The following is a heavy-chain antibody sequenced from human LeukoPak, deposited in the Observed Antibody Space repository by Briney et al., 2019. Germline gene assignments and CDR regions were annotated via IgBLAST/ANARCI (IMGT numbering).Heavy chain of an antibody. CDR1: GGSISSYY. J-gene: IGHJ4*02. Sequence: SETLSLTCTVSGGSISSYYWSWIRQPAGKGLEWIGRIYTSGSTNYNPSLKSRVTMSVDTSKNQFSLKLSSVTAADTAVYYCAREYCSSTSCYGMFDYWGQGTLVTVSS. CDR3: AREYCSSTSCYGMFDY. D-gene: IGHD2-2*01. V-gene: IGHV4-4*07. CDR2: IYTSGST.